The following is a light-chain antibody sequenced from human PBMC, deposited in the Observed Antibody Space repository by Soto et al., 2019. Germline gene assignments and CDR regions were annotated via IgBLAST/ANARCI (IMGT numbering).Light chain of an antibody. CDR3: ASLTTTNFV. CDR1: SSDVGAYNL. J-gene: IGLJ1*01. CDR2: EVS. Sequence: QSALTPPASVSGSPGQSITISCTGTSSDVGAYNLVSWYQHHPDKAPKLMISEVSNRPSGVSDRFSGSKSGNTASLTISGLQAEDEADYYCASLTTTNFVCGTGTKVTVL. V-gene: IGLV2-14*01.